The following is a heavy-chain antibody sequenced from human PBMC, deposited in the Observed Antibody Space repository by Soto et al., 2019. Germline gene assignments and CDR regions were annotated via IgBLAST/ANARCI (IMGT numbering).Heavy chain of an antibody. CDR3: ASRVPRISYLGVCDY. Sequence: QVQLQESGPGLVEPSQTLSLTCTVSAVSISNDGYFWTWIRQRPGKGPEWIGYISNSGSSLSNPALRSRLAFSIDTSKNQFSLKLTSMTAADTAIYDCASRVPRISYLGVCDYWGHGTLVTVSS. D-gene: IGHD2-15*01. V-gene: IGHV4-31*03. J-gene: IGHJ4*01. CDR2: ISNSGSS. CDR1: AVSISNDGYF.